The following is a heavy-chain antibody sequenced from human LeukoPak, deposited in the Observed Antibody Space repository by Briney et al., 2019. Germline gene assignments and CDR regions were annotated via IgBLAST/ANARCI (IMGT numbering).Heavy chain of an antibody. V-gene: IGHV4-34*01. CDR2: INHSGST. J-gene: IGHJ5*02. D-gene: IGHD2-15*01. Sequence: PSETLSLTCAVYGGSFSGYYWSWIRQPPGKGLEWIGEINHSGSTNYNPSLKSRVTISVDTSKNQFSLKLSSVTAADTAVYYCARLGDCSGGSCLIGNWFDPWGQGTLVTVSS. CDR1: GGSFSGYY. CDR3: ARLGDCSGGSCLIGNWFDP.